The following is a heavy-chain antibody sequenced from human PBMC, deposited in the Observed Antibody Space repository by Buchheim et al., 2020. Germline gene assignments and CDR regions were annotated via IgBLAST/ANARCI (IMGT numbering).Heavy chain of an antibody. Sequence: QVQLVESGGGVVQPGRSLRLSCAASGFTFSSYGMHWVRQAPGKGLEWVAVISYDGSNKYYADSVKGRFTISRDNSKNTLYLQMNSLRAEDTAVYYCAREGYDYVWGSYRYDYYYGMDVWGQGTT. CDR1: GFTFSSYG. CDR2: ISYDGSNK. V-gene: IGHV3-30*03. D-gene: IGHD3-16*02. CDR3: AREGYDYVWGSYRYDYYYGMDV. J-gene: IGHJ6*02.